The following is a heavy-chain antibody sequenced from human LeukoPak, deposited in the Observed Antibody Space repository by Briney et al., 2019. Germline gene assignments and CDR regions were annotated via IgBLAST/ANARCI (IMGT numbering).Heavy chain of an antibody. V-gene: IGHV3-23*01. D-gene: IGHD3-9*01. J-gene: IGHJ5*02. Sequence: PGGSLRLSCAASGFTFSSYAMSWVRQAPGKGLEWVSAISGSGGSTYYADSVKGRFTISRDNSKNTLYLQMNSLRAEDTAVYYCAKDGPNYDILTGYYRGWFDPWGQGTVVTVSS. CDR2: ISGSGGST. CDR3: AKDGPNYDILTGYYRGWFDP. CDR1: GFTFSSYA.